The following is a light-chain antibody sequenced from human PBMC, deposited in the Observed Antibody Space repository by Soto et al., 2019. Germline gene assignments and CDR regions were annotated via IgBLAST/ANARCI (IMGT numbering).Light chain of an antibody. V-gene: IGKV1-5*01. CDR3: HSRA. CDR2: DAS. CDR1: QTISRW. J-gene: IGKJ5*01. Sequence: IQLTQTPSTFSASVGYDFTITCRASQTISRWLAWYQQKPXRAPKLLIYDASTLESGVPSRFSGSGSETEFTLNISRLQPDDFATYFCHSRAFGQGTRLEIK.